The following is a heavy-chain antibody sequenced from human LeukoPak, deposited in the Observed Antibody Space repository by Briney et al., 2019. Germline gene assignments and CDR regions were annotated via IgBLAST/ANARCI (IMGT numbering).Heavy chain of an antibody. V-gene: IGHV4-59*01. CDR2: IYYSGST. CDR3: ARGGYSSGWYVIDY. Sequence: PSETLSLTCTVSGCSISSYYWSWIRQPPGKGLGWIGYIYYSGSTNYNPSLKSRVTISVDTSKNQFSLKLSSVTAADTAVYYCARGGYSSGWYVIDYWGQGTLVTVSS. CDR1: GCSISSYY. J-gene: IGHJ4*02. D-gene: IGHD6-13*01.